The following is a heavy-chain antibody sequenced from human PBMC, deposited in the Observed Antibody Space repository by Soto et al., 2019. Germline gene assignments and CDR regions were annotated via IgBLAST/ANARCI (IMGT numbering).Heavy chain of an antibody. J-gene: IGHJ4*02. CDR1: GFTFSSYW. V-gene: IGHV3-7*01. D-gene: IGHD3-3*01. CDR2: IKQDGSEK. CDR3: ARDFWSGYYGADY. Sequence: GALRLSCAASGFTFSSYWMSWVRQAPGKGLEWVANIKQDGSEKYYVDSVKGRFTISRDNAKNPLYLQMNSLRAEDTAVYYCARDFWSGYYGADYWGQGTLVTVSS.